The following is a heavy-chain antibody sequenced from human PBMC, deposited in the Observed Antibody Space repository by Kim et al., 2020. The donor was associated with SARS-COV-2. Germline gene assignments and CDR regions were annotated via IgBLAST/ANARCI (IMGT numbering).Heavy chain of an antibody. CDR3: ARGPPYSDSYWDAFDV. J-gene: IGHJ3*01. CDR2: IRSKSNSYET. Sequence: GGSLRLSCAASGLTLSGSAVHWVRQASGTGLEWVGRIRSKSNSYETTYGASVEGRFTISRDDSEHTAYLQMNSLQTEDTAVYYCARGPPYSDSYWDAFDV. CDR1: GLTLSGSA. V-gene: IGHV3-73*01. D-gene: IGHD1-26*01.